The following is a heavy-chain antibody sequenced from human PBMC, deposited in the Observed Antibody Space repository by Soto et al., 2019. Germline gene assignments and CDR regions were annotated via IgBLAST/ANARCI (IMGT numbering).Heavy chain of an antibody. V-gene: IGHV3-7*01. CDR2: IIEDGSQK. J-gene: IGHJ4*02. CDR3: ARGSTSFDS. CDR1: GFTFNTYW. Sequence: GGSLRLSCSGFTFNTYWMSWVRQAPGKGLEWVVNIIEDGSQKNYVDSVRGRFTISRDNAKTSLYLQMDRLRAEDTALYYCARGSTSFDSWGQGTLVTVSS. D-gene: IGHD2-2*01.